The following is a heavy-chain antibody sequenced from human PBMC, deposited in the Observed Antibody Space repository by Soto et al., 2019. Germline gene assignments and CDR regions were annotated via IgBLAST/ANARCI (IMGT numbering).Heavy chain of an antibody. CDR1: GFTFSSYA. CDR3: ARDQGEFLYDFWSGYYPYYYYGMDV. V-gene: IGHV3-30-3*01. J-gene: IGHJ6*02. Sequence: LRLSCAASGFTFSSYAMHWVRQAPGKGLEWVAVISYDGSNKYYADSVKGRFTISRDNSKNTLYLQMNSLRAEDTAVYYCARDQGEFLYDFWSGYYPYYYYGMDVWGQGTTVTVSS. CDR2: ISYDGSNK. D-gene: IGHD3-3*01.